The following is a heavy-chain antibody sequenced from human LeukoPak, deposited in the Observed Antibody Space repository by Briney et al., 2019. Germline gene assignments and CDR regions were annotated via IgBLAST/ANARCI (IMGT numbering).Heavy chain of an antibody. CDR2: TIPIFGTA. V-gene: IGHV1-69*13. D-gene: IGHD3-22*01. CDR1: GGTFSSYA. CDR3: ARVRDYYDSSGEDY. J-gene: IGHJ4*02. Sequence: GASVTVSCKASGGTFSSYAISWVRQAPGQGLEWMGGTIPIFGTANYAQKFQGRVTITADESTSTAYMELSSLRSEDTAVYYCARVRDYYDSSGEDYWGQGTLVTVSS.